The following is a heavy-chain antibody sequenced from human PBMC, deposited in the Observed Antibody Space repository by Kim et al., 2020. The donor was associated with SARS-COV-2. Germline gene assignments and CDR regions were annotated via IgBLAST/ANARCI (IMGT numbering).Heavy chain of an antibody. Sequence: ASWKGRFTISRDNSKNTLYLEMNSLRAEDTAVYYCVCHDSSGYYYGIWFIWGQGTLVTVSS. CDR3: VCHDSSGYYYGIWFI. J-gene: IGHJ4*02. D-gene: IGHD3-22*01. V-gene: IGHV3-23*01.